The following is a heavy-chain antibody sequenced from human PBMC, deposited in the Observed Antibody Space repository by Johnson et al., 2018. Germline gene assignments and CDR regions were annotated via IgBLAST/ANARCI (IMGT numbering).Heavy chain of an antibody. Sequence: VQLVESGGGLVQPGGSLRLSCAASGFTFSSYSMNWVRQAPGKGLEWVSYISSSSSPIYYADSVKGRFTISRDNAKNSLYLQMNSLRAEDTAVYYCARVYLVGLQLVLPTMDVWGKGTTVTVSS. J-gene: IGHJ6*03. CDR2: ISSSSSPI. D-gene: IGHD6-13*01. V-gene: IGHV3-48*01. CDR1: GFTFSSYS. CDR3: ARVYLVGLQLVLPTMDV.